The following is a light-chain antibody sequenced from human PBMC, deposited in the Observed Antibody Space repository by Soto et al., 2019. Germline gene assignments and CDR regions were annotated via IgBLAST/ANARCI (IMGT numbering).Light chain of an antibody. CDR1: QSVNIY. CDR2: GAS. CDR3: QQRKNWPPIT. Sequence: EIVMTQSPATLSVSPGERATLSCRASQSVNIYLAWYQQKPGQAPRLLIFGASYRATGIPARFSGSGSGTEFNLTISSLQSEDSAVYYCQQRKNWPPITFGQGTRLEIK. V-gene: IGKV3D-15*01. J-gene: IGKJ5*01.